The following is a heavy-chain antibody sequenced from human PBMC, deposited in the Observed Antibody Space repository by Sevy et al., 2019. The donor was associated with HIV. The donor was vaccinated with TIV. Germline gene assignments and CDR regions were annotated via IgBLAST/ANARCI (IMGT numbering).Heavy chain of an antibody. Sequence: GGSLRLSCAASEFSISNYNMNWVRRAPGKGLEWVSYISKRSVTKYYTDTVKGRFTISRDNAEHSLYLQMNSLRDEDTAGYYCARDGSGDFGFDLWGPGTQVTVSS. CDR3: ARDGSGDFGFDL. D-gene: IGHD2-21*02. V-gene: IGHV3-48*02. CDR1: EFSISNYN. J-gene: IGHJ3*01. CDR2: ISKRSVTK.